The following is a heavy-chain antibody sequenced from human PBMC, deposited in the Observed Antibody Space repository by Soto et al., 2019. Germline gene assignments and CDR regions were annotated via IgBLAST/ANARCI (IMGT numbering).Heavy chain of an antibody. CDR2: IFPGDSDT. Sequence: PGESLKISCKGSGYSFATYWIGWVRQMPGKGLEWMGIIFPGDSDTRYSPSFQGQVTISADKSISTAYLQWSSLKASDTAMYYCARLGGYDIYYYYYMDVWGKGTTVTVSS. J-gene: IGHJ6*03. V-gene: IGHV5-51*01. D-gene: IGHD5-12*01. CDR3: ARLGGYDIYYYYYMDV. CDR1: GYSFATYW.